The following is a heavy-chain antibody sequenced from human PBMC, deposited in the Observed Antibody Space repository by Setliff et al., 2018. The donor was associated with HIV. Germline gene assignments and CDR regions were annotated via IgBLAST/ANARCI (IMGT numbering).Heavy chain of an antibody. V-gene: IGHV3-30*02. Sequence: GGSLRLSCAASGFSFGSHSMHWVRQAPGKGLEWVTFIRYDGSDKYYADSVKGRFTISRDNSKNTLYLQMNSLRTEDTAVYYCAKNARDYYYYYMDVWGKGTTVTVSS. CDR1: GFSFGSHS. J-gene: IGHJ6*03. CDR2: IRYDGSDK. CDR3: AKNARDYYYYYMDV.